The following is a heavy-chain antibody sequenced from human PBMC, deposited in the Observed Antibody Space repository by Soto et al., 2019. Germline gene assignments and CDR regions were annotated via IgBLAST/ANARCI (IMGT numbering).Heavy chain of an antibody. D-gene: IGHD6-19*01. CDR3: AKDWVAVAGTMVGTFFDY. V-gene: IGHV3-23*01. CDR1: GFTFSSYA. Sequence: EVQLLESGGGLVQPGGSLRLSCAASGFTFSSYAMSWVRQAPGKGLEWVSAISGSGGSTYYADSVKGRFTISRDNSKTTMYLQMDSLRAEDTAVYYCAKDWVAVAGTMVGTFFDYWGQGTLVTVSS. CDR2: ISGSGGST. J-gene: IGHJ4*02.